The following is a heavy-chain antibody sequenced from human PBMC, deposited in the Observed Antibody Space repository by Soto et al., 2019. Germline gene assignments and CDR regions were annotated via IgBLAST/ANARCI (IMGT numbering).Heavy chain of an antibody. Sequence: AASVKVSCKVSGVSFTGSAISWVRQASGQGLEWMGGIIPIFGTTNYAQKFQGRVTIIADESSSTAYMELSSLRSEDTALYYCARENSIASLSYYYGMDFWGQGTTVTV. D-gene: IGHD6-6*01. CDR2: IIPIFGTT. J-gene: IGHJ6*02. CDR1: GVSFTGSA. CDR3: ARENSIASLSYYYGMDF. V-gene: IGHV1-69*13.